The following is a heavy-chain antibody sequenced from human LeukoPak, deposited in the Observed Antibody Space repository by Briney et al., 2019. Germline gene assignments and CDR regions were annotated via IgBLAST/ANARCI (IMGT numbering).Heavy chain of an antibody. J-gene: IGHJ4*02. CDR3: ARLGVRGVIIDY. CDR2: IFYSGNT. Sequence: SETLSLTCTVSGDSISSYYGSWVRQAPGKGLEWIGYIFYSGNTNYNPSLKSRVTISVDTSKNQFSLKLSPVTAADPAVYYCARLGVRGVIIDYWGQGTLVTVSS. V-gene: IGHV4-59*08. CDR1: GDSISSYY. D-gene: IGHD3-10*01.